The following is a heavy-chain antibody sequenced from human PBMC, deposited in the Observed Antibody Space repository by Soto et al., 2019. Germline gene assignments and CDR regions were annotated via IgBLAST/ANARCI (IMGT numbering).Heavy chain of an antibody. Sequence: QVQLVQSGAEVKKPGASVKVSCKASGYTFTSYDINWVRQATGHGLEWVGWMNPKSGNTGYAQKFQGRVTMTRNTSMSTAYIELSSLRSEDTAVYYCARGINYYNSGDDAFDIWGQWTMVTVSS. CDR1: GYTFTSYD. J-gene: IGHJ3*02. V-gene: IGHV1-8*01. D-gene: IGHD3-10*01. CDR3: ARGINYYNSGDDAFDI. CDR2: MNPKSGNT.